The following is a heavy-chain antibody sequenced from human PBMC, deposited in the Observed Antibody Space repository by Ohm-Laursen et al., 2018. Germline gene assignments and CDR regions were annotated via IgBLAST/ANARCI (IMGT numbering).Heavy chain of an antibody. V-gene: IGHV3-9*01. J-gene: IGHJ6*02. CDR2: VSSNSGSI. D-gene: IGHD1-14*01. CDR1: GFTFDDYA. Sequence: SLRLSCAASGFTFDDYAMHWVRQAPGKVLEWVSGVSSNSGSIVYGDSVKGRFTISRDNAKNSLYLQMNSLRAEDTAVYYCARPGLSDGMDVWGQGTTVTVSS. CDR3: ARPGLSDGMDV.